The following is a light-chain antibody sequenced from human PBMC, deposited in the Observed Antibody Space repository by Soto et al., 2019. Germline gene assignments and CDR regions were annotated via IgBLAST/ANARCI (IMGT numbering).Light chain of an antibody. CDR2: GDS. J-gene: IGLJ2*01. CDR3: QSYDSSLSGVV. Sequence: QLVLTQPPSVSGAPGQRVTISCTGSSSNIGAGYDVHWYQQLPGAAPKLLISGDSNRPSGVPDRFSGSRSGTSASLAITGLQAEDEADYYCQSYDSSLSGVVFGGGTKLTVL. CDR1: SSNIGAGYD. V-gene: IGLV1-40*01.